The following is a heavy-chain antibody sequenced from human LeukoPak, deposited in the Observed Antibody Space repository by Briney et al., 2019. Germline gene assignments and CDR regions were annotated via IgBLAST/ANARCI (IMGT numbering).Heavy chain of an antibody. CDR2: MNPNSGNT. CDR3: ARVQWLAPQYYFDY. J-gene: IGHJ4*02. D-gene: IGHD6-19*01. Sequence: ASVKVSFKASGYTFTSYDINWVRRATGQGLEWRGWMNPNSGNTGYAQKFQGRVTMTRNTSISTAYMELSSLRSEDTAVYYCARVQWLAPQYYFDYSGQGTLVTVSS. CDR1: GYTFTSYD. V-gene: IGHV1-8*01.